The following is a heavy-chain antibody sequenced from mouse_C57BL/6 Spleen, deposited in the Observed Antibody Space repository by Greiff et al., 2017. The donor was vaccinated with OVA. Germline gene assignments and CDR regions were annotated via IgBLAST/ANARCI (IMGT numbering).Heavy chain of an antibody. V-gene: IGHV1-81*01. CDR2: IYPRSGNT. Sequence: QVQLKQSGAELARPGASVKLSCKASGYTFTSYGISWVKQRTGQGLELIGEIYPRSGNTYYNEKFKGKATLTADKSSSTAYMELRSLTSEDSAVYFCARGGGDYHWYFDVWGTGTTVTVSS. J-gene: IGHJ1*03. CDR3: ARGGGDYHWYFDV. CDR1: GYTFTSYG. D-gene: IGHD2-4*01.